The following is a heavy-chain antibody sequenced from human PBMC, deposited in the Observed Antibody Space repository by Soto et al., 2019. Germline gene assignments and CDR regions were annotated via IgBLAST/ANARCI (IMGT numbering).Heavy chain of an antibody. D-gene: IGHD1-26*01. Sequence: QVHLVESGGGVVQPGRSLRLSCAASGFTFSNYGMHWVRQAPGKGLEWVAILWDDGSNRFYADSVRGRFTISRDTSKNTLYLQMNSLRAEDTAMYYCARREGYYIDYWGQGTLVTVSS. CDR1: GFTFSNYG. CDR2: LWDDGSNR. V-gene: IGHV3-33*01. J-gene: IGHJ4*02. CDR3: ARREGYYIDY.